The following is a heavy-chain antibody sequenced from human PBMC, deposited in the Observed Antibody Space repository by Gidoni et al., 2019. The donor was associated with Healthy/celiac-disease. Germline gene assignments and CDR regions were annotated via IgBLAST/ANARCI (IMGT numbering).Heavy chain of an antibody. J-gene: IGHJ5*02. V-gene: IGHV4-4*02. D-gene: IGHD2-2*02. CDR3: ARARVVPAAIFGSGWFDP. Sequence: QVQLQESGPGLVRPSGTLSLTCAVSGGSISSSNWWSWVRQPPGKGLEWIGEIDHCGSTNYNPSLKSRVTISVDKSKNQFSRKLSSVTAADTAVYYCARARVVPAAIFGSGWFDPWGQGTLVTVSS. CDR2: IDHCGST. CDR1: GGSISSSNW.